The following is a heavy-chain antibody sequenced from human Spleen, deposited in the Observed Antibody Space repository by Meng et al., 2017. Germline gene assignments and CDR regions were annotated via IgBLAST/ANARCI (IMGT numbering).Heavy chain of an antibody. D-gene: IGHD6-19*01. CDR3: AWSSGWYVY. CDR1: GYTFPSYG. J-gene: IGHJ4*02. V-gene: IGHV1-18*01. Sequence: VHVVQSGAELKKPGASVKVSCKTSGYTFPSYGVSWVRQAPGQGLEWMGWISAYNGNTNYAQKLQGRVTMTTDTSTSTAYMELSSLRSEDTAVYYCAWSSGWYVYWGQGTLVTVSS. CDR2: ISAYNGNT.